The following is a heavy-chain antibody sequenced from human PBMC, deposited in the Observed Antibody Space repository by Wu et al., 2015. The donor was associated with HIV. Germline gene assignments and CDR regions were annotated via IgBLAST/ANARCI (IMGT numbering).Heavy chain of an antibody. CDR3: ARTRNYYFGMDV. CDR2: MNPYSGNP. Sequence: QVQLMQSGAEVKKPGASVKVSCKTSGYILTSYDINWVRRAPGQGLEWMGWMNPYSGNPGYAQTFQGRVTMTRNVSTNTAYMELGSLRPDDTAEYYCARTRNYYFGMDVWGQGTTVTVSS. D-gene: IGHD3/OR15-3a*01. J-gene: IGHJ6*02. CDR1: GYILTSYD. V-gene: IGHV1-8*01.